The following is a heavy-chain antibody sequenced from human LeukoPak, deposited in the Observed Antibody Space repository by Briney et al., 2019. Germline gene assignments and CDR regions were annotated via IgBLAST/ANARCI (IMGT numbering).Heavy chain of an antibody. J-gene: IGHJ4*02. CDR1: GFTFSDYS. Sequence: GGSLRLSCAASGFTFSDYSMNWVRQAPGKGLEWVALIRSDGSSKNYADSVKGRFTISRDASKNTVYLQINSLRAEDTAVYSCAKWSGDYPSYYLDYWGQGTLVTVSS. V-gene: IGHV3-30*02. CDR3: AKWSGDYPSYYLDY. D-gene: IGHD4-17*01. CDR2: IRSDGSSK.